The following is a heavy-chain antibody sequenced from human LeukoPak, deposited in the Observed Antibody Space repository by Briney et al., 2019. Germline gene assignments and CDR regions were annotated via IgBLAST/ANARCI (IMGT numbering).Heavy chain of an antibody. J-gene: IGHJ5*02. CDR2: ISSSSSTI. V-gene: IGHV3-48*01. Sequence: PGGSLRLSCAASGFTFSSYSMNWVRRAPGKGLEWVSYISSSSSTIYYADSVKGRFTISRDNAKNSLYLQMNSLRAEDTAVYYCARDGPLRPWGQGTLVTVSS. CDR1: GFTFSSYS. CDR3: ARDGPLRP.